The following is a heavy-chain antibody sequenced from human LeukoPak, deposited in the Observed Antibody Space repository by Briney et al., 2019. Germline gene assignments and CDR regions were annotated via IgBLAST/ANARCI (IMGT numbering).Heavy chain of an antibody. Sequence: PSETLSLTCTDSGGSISSYYWSWIRQPPGKGLEWIGYIYYSGSTNYNPSLKSRVTISVDTSKNQFSLKLSSVTAADTAVYYCARDKALYAWGQGTLVTVSS. D-gene: IGHD5/OR15-5a*01. V-gene: IGHV4-59*01. CDR2: IYYSGST. CDR1: GGSISSYY. CDR3: ARDKALYA. J-gene: IGHJ4*02.